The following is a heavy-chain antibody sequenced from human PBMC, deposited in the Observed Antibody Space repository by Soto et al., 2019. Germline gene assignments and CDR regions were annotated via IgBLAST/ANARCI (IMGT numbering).Heavy chain of an antibody. CDR2: IIPVFNTT. V-gene: IGHV1-69*01. CDR1: GGTFGSYP. CDR3: VRDLGGYCNSTSCYFGCNWFDP. D-gene: IGHD2-2*01. J-gene: IGHJ5*02. Sequence: QVQLVQSGAEVKKPGSSVKVSCKASGGTFGSYPISWVRQVPGQGLEWMGGIIPVFNTTTYAQTFKGRLAITADDSTSTAYMELSSLKSEDTAVYYCVRDLGGYCNSTSCYFGCNWFDPWAQGTLVTVSS.